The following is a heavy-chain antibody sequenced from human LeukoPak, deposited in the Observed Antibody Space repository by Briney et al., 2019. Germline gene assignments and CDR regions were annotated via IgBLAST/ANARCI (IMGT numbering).Heavy chain of an antibody. J-gene: IGHJ4*02. V-gene: IGHV3-66*01. CDR2: IYSGGST. Sequence: GGSLRLSCAASGFTVSSNYMSWVRQAPGKGLEWVSVIYSGGSTYYADSVKGRFTISRDNSKNTLYLQMNSLRAEDTAVYYCASPSGGDGYNPSLPFDYWGQGTLVTVSS. CDR1: GFTVSSNY. D-gene: IGHD5-24*01. CDR3: ASPSGGDGYNPSLPFDY.